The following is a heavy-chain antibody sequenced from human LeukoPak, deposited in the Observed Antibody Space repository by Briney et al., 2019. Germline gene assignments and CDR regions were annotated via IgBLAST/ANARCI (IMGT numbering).Heavy chain of an antibody. J-gene: IGHJ6*02. CDR1: GFTFSSYG. CDR2: ISYDGSNK. Sequence: GRSLRLSCAASGFTFSSYGMHWVRQAPGKGLEWVAVISYDGSNKYYADSVKGRFTISRDNSKNTLYLQMNSLRAEDTAVYYCAKDTVRYYGSGSIYYYYGMDVWGQGTTVTVSS. CDR3: AKDTVRYYGSGSIYYYYGMDV. V-gene: IGHV3-30*18. D-gene: IGHD3-10*01.